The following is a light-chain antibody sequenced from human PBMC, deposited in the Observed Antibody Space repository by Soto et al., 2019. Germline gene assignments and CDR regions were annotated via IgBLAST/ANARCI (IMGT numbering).Light chain of an antibody. V-gene: IGLV2-14*01. Sequence: QSVLTQPASVSGSPGQSITISCTGTTSDIGGYNYVSWYQQHPGKAPKLMIYEVSSRPSGVSNRFSGSKSDNTASLTISGLQAEDEADYYCSSYTSSSTFYVFGTGTKVTVL. CDR1: TSDIGGYNY. J-gene: IGLJ1*01. CDR3: SSYTSSSTFYV. CDR2: EVS.